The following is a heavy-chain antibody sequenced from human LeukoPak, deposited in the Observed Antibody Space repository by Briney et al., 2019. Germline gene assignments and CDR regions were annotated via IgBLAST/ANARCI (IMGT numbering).Heavy chain of an antibody. CDR2: ISNSGSYT. Sequence: GSLRLSCAASGFTFSDAYMSWIPQAPGKGLEWVSYISNSGSYTNYADSVEGRFTISRDNAKNSLYLQMNSLRAEDTAVYYCARSRGAGPGAYFDYWGQGTLITVSS. CDR1: GFTFSDAY. V-gene: IGHV3-11*03. CDR3: ARSRGAGPGAYFDY. D-gene: IGHD6-19*01. J-gene: IGHJ4*02.